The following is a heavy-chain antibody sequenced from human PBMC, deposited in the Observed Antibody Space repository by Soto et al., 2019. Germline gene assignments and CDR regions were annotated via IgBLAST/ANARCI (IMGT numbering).Heavy chain of an antibody. V-gene: IGHV3-74*01. J-gene: IGHJ4*02. D-gene: IGHD6-13*01. CDR3: ASHTRMEQQLLPFDC. CDR1: GFTFSTYW. Sequence: EVQLVESGGGLVQPGGSLRLSCAASGFTFSTYWMHWVRQAPGKGLVWVSRINIDGSTTTYADSVKGRFTISRDNANNTLDLQMNSLRAEDTAVYYCASHTRMEQQLLPFDCWGQRTLFTVSA. CDR2: INIDGSTT.